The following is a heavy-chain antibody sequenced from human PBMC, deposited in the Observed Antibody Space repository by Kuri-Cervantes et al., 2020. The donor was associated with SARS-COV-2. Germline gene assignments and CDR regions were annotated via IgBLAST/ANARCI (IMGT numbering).Heavy chain of an antibody. CDR1: GFTFSSYE. D-gene: IGHD3-3*01. J-gene: IGHJ4*02. V-gene: IGHV3-48*03. CDR3: ARDGTYYDFWSGYHFDY. Sequence: GGSLRLSCAASGFTFSSYEMNWVRQAPGKGLEWVSYISSSGSTIYYADSVKGRFTISRDNSKNTLYLQMNSLRAEDTAVYYCARDGTYYDFWSGYHFDYWGQGTLVTVSS. CDR2: ISSSGSTI.